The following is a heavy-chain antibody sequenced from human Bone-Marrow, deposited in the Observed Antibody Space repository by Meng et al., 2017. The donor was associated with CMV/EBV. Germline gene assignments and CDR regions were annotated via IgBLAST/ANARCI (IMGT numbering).Heavy chain of an antibody. CDR2: ISPNSGGT. D-gene: IGHD3-10*01. CDR1: GYTFTDYY. CDR3: ARIANGEWFDP. V-gene: IGHV1-2*02. Sequence: ASVKVSCKASGYTFTDYYMHWVRQAPGQGLEWMGWISPNSGGTNYAQKFEGRVTMTRDTSISTTYMELSRLRSDDTAVYYWARIANGEWFDPWGQGTLVTVSS. J-gene: IGHJ5*02.